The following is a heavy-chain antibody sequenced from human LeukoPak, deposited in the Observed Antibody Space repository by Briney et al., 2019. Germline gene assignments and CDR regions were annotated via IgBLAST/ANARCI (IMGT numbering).Heavy chain of an antibody. CDR2: TYYRSKWYN. CDR1: GDSVSSNSAA. J-gene: IGHJ4*02. D-gene: IGHD6-13*01. CDR3: ARVQQLGQGFHY. V-gene: IGHV6-1*01. Sequence: SQTLSLTCAISGDSVSSNSAALNWIRQSPSRGLEWLGRTYYRSKWYNDYALSVKSRISINPDTSKNQFSLQLNSVTPEDTAVYYCARVQQLGQGFHYWGLGTLVTVSS.